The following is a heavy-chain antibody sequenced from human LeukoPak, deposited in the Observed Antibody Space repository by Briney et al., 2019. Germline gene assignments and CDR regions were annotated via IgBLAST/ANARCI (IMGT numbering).Heavy chain of an antibody. CDR3: ARVDYGDYYFDY. D-gene: IGHD4-17*01. Sequence: SQTLSLTCAVSGGSISSGGYSWSWIRQPPGKGLEWIGYIYHSGSTYYNPSLKSRVTISVDRSKNQFSLKLSSVTAADTAVYYCARVDYGDYYFDYWGQGTLVTVSS. CDR2: IYHSGST. V-gene: IGHV4-30-2*01. J-gene: IGHJ4*02. CDR1: GGSISSGGYS.